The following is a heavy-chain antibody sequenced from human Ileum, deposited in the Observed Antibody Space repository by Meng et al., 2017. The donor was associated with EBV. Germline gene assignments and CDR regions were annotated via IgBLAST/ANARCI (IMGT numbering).Heavy chain of an antibody. D-gene: IGHD3-10*01. CDR2: INPNTGGT. Sequence: QVELVQSGGDVEKPGASVKVSCKASGCPFTGYYMHWVRQAPGQGLEWMGRINPNTGGTNYAQNFQGRVTMTRDTSITTAYMELSRLRSADTAMYYCARGKSGSYSLDYWGQGTLVTVSS. J-gene: IGHJ4*02. V-gene: IGHV1-2*06. CDR3: ARGKSGSYSLDY. CDR1: GCPFTGYY.